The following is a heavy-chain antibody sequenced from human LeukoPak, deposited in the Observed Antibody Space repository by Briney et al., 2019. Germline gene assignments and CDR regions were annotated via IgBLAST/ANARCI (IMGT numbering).Heavy chain of an antibody. CDR3: ARDSGCTNGVYYTGKYSYYYGMDV. CDR2: ISSSSSYI. Sequence: PGGSLRLSCAASGFTFSSYSMNWVRQAPGKGLEWVSSISSSSSYIYYADSVKGRFTISRDNAKNSLYLQMNSLRAEDTAVYYCARDSGCTNGVYYTGKYSYYYGMDVWGQGTTVTVSS. V-gene: IGHV3-21*01. D-gene: IGHD2-8*01. J-gene: IGHJ6*02. CDR1: GFTFSSYS.